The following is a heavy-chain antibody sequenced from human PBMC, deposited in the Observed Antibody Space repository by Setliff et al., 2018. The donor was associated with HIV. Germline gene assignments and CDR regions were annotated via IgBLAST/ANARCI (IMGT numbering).Heavy chain of an antibody. Sequence: SETLSLTCTVSSGSISGYFWTWIRQPAGKGLEWIGRIYTSGSTNYNPSLKSRLSMSIDTSKNHFSLRLTSVTAADTAVYYCARDLPELTGRSFDPWGQGIQVTVSS. CDR3: ARDLPELTGRSFDP. V-gene: IGHV4-4*07. J-gene: IGHJ5*02. CDR1: SGSISGYF. CDR2: IYTSGST. D-gene: IGHD7-27*01.